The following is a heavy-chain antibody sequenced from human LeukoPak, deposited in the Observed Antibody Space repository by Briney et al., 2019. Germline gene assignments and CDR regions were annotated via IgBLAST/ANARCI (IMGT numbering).Heavy chain of an antibody. CDR1: GFTFASYS. Sequence: GGSLRLSCAASGFTFASYSMNWVRQAPGKGLEWVPSISGDSTYIYNAGSVKGRFTISRDNAQASLYLQMISLRADDAAVYYCARVSGRLERQSDLDYWGQGTLVIVSS. CDR3: ARVSGRLERQSDLDY. D-gene: IGHD1-1*01. J-gene: IGHJ4*02. CDR2: ISGDSTYI. V-gene: IGHV3-21*01.